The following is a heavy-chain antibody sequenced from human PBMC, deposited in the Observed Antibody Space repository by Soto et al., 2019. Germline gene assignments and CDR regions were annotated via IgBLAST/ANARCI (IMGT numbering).Heavy chain of an antibody. J-gene: IGHJ4*02. V-gene: IGHV3-21*04. Sequence: SLRLSCAASGFTFSSYSMNWVRQAPGKGLEWVSSISSSSSCTYYADSVKGQFTISRDNAKNPLYLQMNSLRAEDTAVYYCAKXIAVAGKTLDSWGQGTLVTVSS. CDR2: ISSSSSCT. CDR1: GFTFSSYS. D-gene: IGHD6-19*01. CDR3: AKXIAVAGKTLDS.